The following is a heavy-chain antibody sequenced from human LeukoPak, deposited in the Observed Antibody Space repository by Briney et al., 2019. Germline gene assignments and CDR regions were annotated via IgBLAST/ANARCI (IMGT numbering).Heavy chain of an antibody. CDR3: ARHANPYSSNWFDY. J-gene: IGHJ4*02. CDR2: FYYSGST. D-gene: IGHD6-13*01. Sequence: PSETLSLTCTVSGDYISSSYWNWIRQPPGKGLEWIGYFYYSGSTNYNPSLKSRVTISVDTSRNQFSLKLSSVTAADTAVYYCARHANPYSSNWFDYWGQGTLVTVSS. CDR1: GDYISSSY. V-gene: IGHV4-59*08.